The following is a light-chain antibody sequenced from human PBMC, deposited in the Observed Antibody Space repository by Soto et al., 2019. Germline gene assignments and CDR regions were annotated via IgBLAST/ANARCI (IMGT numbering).Light chain of an antibody. CDR2: NVS. CDR3: SSYAGGFVV. CDR1: SSDIGAHTY. J-gene: IGLJ2*01. Sequence: QSALTQPASVSGSHGQSITISCTGTSSDIGAHTYVSWFQQHPGKVPKVIIYNVSTRPSGISDRFSGSKSGNTASLTISGFQAEDEADYYCSSYAGGFVVFGGGTKLTVL. V-gene: IGLV2-14*01.